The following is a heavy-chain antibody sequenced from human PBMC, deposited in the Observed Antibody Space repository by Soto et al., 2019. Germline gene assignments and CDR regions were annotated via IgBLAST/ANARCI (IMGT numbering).Heavy chain of an antibody. CDR1: GFTFSSYG. CDR2: IWYDGSNK. D-gene: IGHD2-15*01. CDR3: ARDSDCSGGSCYLDY. V-gene: IGHV3-33*01. Sequence: GGSLRLSCAASGFTFSSYGMHWVRQAPGKGLEWVAVIWYDGSNKYYADSVKGRFTISRDNSKNTLHLQMNSLRAEDTAVYYCARDSDCSGGSCYLDYWGQGTLVTVSS. J-gene: IGHJ4*02.